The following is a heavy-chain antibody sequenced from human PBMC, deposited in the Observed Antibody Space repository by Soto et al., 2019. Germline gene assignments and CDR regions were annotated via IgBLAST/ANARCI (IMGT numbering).Heavy chain of an antibody. CDR2: ISYSSATI. V-gene: IGHV3-48*02. D-gene: IGHD5-18*01. J-gene: IGHJ4*02. CDR1: GFTFSNYG. CDR3: ARDSSKYTYGSFYFDY. Sequence: GGSLRLSCAASGFTFSNYGINWVRQAPGRGLEWISFISYSSATIRYADSVRGRFTISRDNANNSLYLEMSSLRDEDTAVYFCARDSSKYTYGSFYFDYWGQGTLVTVSS.